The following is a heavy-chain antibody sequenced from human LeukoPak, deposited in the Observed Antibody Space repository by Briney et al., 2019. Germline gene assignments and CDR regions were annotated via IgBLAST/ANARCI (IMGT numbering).Heavy chain of an antibody. CDR3: ARGRWSSSWFDL. Sequence: ASVKVSCKASGYTFTSYDINWARQATGQGLEWMGWMNPNSGNTGYAQKFQGRVTITRNTSISTAYMELSSLRSEDTAVYYCARGRWSSSWFDLWGRGTLVTVSS. CDR2: MNPNSGNT. D-gene: IGHD6-6*01. V-gene: IGHV1-8*03. CDR1: GYTFTSYD. J-gene: IGHJ2*01.